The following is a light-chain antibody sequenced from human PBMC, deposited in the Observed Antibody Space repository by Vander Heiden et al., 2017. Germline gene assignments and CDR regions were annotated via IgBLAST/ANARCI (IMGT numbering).Light chain of an antibody. V-gene: IGKV1-39*01. CDR3: QQSYSAPAT. Sequence: DSQMTQSPFSLSASVGERVTITCRASQSIGKYLNWYGQKPGNAPKLLIFLTSSLQTGAPSRFTGSGSVTEFTLTINGLQPEDFATYYCQQSYSAPATFGQGTRLEIK. J-gene: IGKJ5*01. CDR1: QSIGKY. CDR2: LTS.